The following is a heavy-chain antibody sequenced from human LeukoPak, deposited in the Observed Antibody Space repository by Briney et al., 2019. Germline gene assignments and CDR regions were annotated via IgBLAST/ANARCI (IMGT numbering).Heavy chain of an antibody. V-gene: IGHV4-39*01. Sequence: PSETLSLTCTVSGGSISSGSYCWGWIRQSPGKGLEWIGNVCCGGNTYYTPSLKSRVTISVDTSKSQFSLRLSSVTAADTAVFYCARHFRYCGADCGAFFDFWGQGSLVTVSS. D-gene: IGHD2-21*02. CDR2: VCCGGNT. J-gene: IGHJ4*02. CDR3: ARHFRYCGADCGAFFDF. CDR1: GGSISSGSYC.